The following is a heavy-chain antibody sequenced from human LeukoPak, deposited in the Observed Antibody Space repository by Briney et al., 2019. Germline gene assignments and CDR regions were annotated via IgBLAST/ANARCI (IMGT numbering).Heavy chain of an antibody. V-gene: IGHV2-26*01. CDR3: ARILLDSDILPGYGYYFDY. D-gene: IGHD3-9*01. CDR1: GFSLSNARMG. CDR2: IFSNDEK. J-gene: IGHJ4*02. Sequence: SGPTLVNPTETLTLTCTVSGFSLSNARMGVSWIRQPPGKALEWLAHIFSNDEKSYSTSLKSRLTISKDTSKSQVVLTMPNLDPVDTATYYCARILLDSDILPGYGYYFDYWGQGTLVTVSS.